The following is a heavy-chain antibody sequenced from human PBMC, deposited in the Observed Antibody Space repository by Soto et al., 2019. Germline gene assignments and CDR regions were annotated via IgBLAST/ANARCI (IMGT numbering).Heavy chain of an antibody. D-gene: IGHD6-19*01. Sequence: GGSLRLSCAASGFSFSNYWMIWVRQAPGKGLEWVANIKEDGSEKNYVDSVKGRFAISRDNAKNSLYLQMNSLRAEDTAVYFCGRDSTIYSSGWHDAYDIWGHGTMVTVSS. J-gene: IGHJ3*02. CDR2: IKEDGSEK. CDR1: GFSFSNYW. V-gene: IGHV3-7*01. CDR3: GRDSTIYSSGWHDAYDI.